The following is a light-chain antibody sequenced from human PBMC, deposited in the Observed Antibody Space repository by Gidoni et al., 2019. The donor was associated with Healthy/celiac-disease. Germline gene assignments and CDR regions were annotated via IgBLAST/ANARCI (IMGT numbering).Light chain of an antibody. Sequence: DIQMTQSPSSLSASVGDRVTITCRASQSISSYLNWYQQKPGKAPKLLIYAASSLQSGVPSSFSGGESGTDITLTISGLRPEDFETYYCQQSYSTPLTFGGGTKVEIK. V-gene: IGKV1-39*01. CDR2: AAS. CDR1: QSISSY. J-gene: IGKJ4*01. CDR3: QQSYSTPLT.